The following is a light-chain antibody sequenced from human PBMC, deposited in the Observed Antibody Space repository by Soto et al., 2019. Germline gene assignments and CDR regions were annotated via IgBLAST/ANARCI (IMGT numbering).Light chain of an antibody. V-gene: IGKV2D-29*01. CDR2: EAS. J-gene: IGKJ3*01. CDR3: MQCIQPPLFT. Sequence: DVVLTQTPLSLSVTPEHSASISCKSTQSLLHSDGKTYLYWYLQKPGQPPQLLIYEASKRFSGVPDRFTGSGSGTGFTLKISRVEAEDAGVYYCMQCIQPPLFTFGPGTKVDIK. CDR1: QSLLHSDGKTY.